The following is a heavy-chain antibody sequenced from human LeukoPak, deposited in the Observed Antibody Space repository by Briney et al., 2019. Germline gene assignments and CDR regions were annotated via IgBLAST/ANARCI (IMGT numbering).Heavy chain of an antibody. CDR1: GFTFSSYS. D-gene: IGHD5-18*01. J-gene: IGHJ4*02. Sequence: GGSLRLSCAASGFTFSSYSMNWVRQAPGKGLEWVSSISSSSSYIYYADSVKGRFTISRDNAKNSLYLQMNSLRAEDTAVYYCARKPPGYSYGYMGGPFDYWGQGTLVTVSS. V-gene: IGHV3-21*01. CDR2: ISSSSSYI. CDR3: ARKPPGYSYGYMGGPFDY.